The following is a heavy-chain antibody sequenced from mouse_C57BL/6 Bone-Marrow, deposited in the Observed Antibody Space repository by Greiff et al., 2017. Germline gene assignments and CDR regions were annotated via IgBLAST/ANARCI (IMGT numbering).Heavy chain of an antibody. CDR3: ARHGGYYSNFWFAY. CDR1: GFTFSDYY. D-gene: IGHD2-5*01. V-gene: IGHV5-12*01. J-gene: IGHJ3*01. CDR2: ISNGGGST. Sequence: EVQVVESGGGLVQPGGSLKLSCAASGFTFSDYYMYWVRQTPEKRLEWVAYISNGGGSTYYPDTVKGRFTISRDNAKNTLYLQMSRLKSDDTAMYYCARHGGYYSNFWFAYWGQGTLVTVSA.